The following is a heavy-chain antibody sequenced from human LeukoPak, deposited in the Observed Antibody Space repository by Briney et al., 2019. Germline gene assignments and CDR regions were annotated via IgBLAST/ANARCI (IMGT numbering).Heavy chain of an antibody. CDR2: ISGSGGST. J-gene: IGHJ4*02. V-gene: IGHV3-23*01. Sequence: PGGSLRLSCAASGFTFSSYAMSWVRQAPGKGLEWVSAISGSGGSTYYADSVKGRFTISRDNSKNTLYLQMNSLRAEDTAVYYCAKVREMATLDPYYFDYWGQGTLVTVSS. D-gene: IGHD5-24*01. CDR1: GFTFSSYA. CDR3: AKVREMATLDPYYFDY.